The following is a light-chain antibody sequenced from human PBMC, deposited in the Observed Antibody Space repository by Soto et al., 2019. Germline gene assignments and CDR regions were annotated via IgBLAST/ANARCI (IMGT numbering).Light chain of an antibody. Sequence: QSVLTQPPSASGSPGQSVTISCTGTSSDVGGYNYVSWYQQHPGKAPKLMIYEVNKRPSGVPDRFYGSKTGNTASLTVSGVQDEDEADYYCSSYAGSNNFGVFGGGTKLTVL. J-gene: IGLJ2*01. CDR3: SSYAGSNNFGV. V-gene: IGLV2-8*01. CDR1: SSDVGGYNY. CDR2: EVN.